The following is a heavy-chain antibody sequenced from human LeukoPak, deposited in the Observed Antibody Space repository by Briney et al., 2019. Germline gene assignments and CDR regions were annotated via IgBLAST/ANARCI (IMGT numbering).Heavy chain of an antibody. Sequence: GRSLRLSCATSGFTFSGYGMHWVRQAPGKGLEWVTVIWSDGSNKYYADSVKGRFTISRDNSKNTLYLQMNSLRAEDTAVYYCARGYYAGRGHHFEYWGQGTLVTVSS. D-gene: IGHD3-22*01. CDR3: ARGYYAGRGHHFEY. J-gene: IGHJ4*02. CDR2: IWSDGSNK. CDR1: GFTFSGYG. V-gene: IGHV3-33*01.